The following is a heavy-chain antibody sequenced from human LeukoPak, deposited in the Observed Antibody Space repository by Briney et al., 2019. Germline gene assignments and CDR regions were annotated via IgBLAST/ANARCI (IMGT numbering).Heavy chain of an antibody. CDR3: VRGSIWSPDN. Sequence: GGSLRLSCAASGFTFSSYWMNWVRQAPGKGLEWVANIKHDGSDKYYPDSVKGRFTISRDNTKKSLYLQMNSLTADDTAVYYCVRGSIWSPDNWGQGTLVTISS. V-gene: IGHV3-7*04. D-gene: IGHD3-10*01. CDR2: IKHDGSDK. CDR1: GFTFSSYW. J-gene: IGHJ4*02.